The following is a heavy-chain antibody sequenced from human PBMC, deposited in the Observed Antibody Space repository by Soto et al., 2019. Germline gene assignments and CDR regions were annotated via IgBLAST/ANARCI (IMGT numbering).Heavy chain of an antibody. J-gene: IGHJ4*02. CDR2: ISSDGDLR. Sequence: EVHLLGSGGDLVKPGGSLRLSCEASGFTFNNFAMSWVRQSPGKGLEWVSTISSDGDLRHYAESVKGRFTISRDNSKSSLLLQMNSLRAEDTALYFCAKVRQRGLDTLTGATNVDCWGQGTLVTVSS. CDR1: GFTFNNFA. CDR3: AKVRQRGLDTLTGATNVDC. D-gene: IGHD3-9*01. V-gene: IGHV3-23*01.